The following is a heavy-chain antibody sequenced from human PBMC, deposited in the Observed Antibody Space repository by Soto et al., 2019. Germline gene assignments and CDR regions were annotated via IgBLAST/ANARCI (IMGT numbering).Heavy chain of an antibody. CDR1: GGAFSGYY. CDR2: INHSGST. D-gene: IGHD1-20*01. J-gene: IGHJ6*03. CDR3: ARGLSSNWNYYYYMDV. Sequence: ASETLSLTCAGYGGAFSGYYWSWIRQPPGKGLEWIGEINHSGSTNYNPSLKSRVTISVDTSKNQFSLKLSSVTAADTAVYYCARGLSSNWNYYYYMDVWGKGTTVTVSS. V-gene: IGHV4-34*01.